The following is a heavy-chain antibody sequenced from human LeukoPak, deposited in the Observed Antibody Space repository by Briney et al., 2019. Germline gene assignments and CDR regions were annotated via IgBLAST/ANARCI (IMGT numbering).Heavy chain of an antibody. Sequence: RGSLRLSCAASGFTFSSYSVNWVRQAPGKGLEWVSSISSSSSYIYYADSLKGRFTISRDNAKNSLYLQMNSLRAEDTGVYYCARDPRGYSGYDPYYFDYWGQGTLVTVSS. V-gene: IGHV3-21*01. J-gene: IGHJ4*02. CDR1: GFTFSSYS. D-gene: IGHD5-12*01. CDR3: ARDPRGYSGYDPYYFDY. CDR2: ISSSSSYI.